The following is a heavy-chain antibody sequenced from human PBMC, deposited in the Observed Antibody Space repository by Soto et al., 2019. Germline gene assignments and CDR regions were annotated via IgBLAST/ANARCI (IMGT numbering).Heavy chain of an antibody. Sequence: EVQLVESGGGLVQPGGSLRLSCAASEFTVGSSYMSWVRQAPGKGLEWVSVIYSGDSTYYADSVKGRFTISRDNSKNTLYLQMNSLGAEDTAVYSCARATARRNDADWFDPWGQGTLVTVSS. CDR3: ARATARRNDADWFDP. CDR1: EFTVGSSY. V-gene: IGHV3-66*01. CDR2: IYSGDST. D-gene: IGHD1-1*01. J-gene: IGHJ5*02.